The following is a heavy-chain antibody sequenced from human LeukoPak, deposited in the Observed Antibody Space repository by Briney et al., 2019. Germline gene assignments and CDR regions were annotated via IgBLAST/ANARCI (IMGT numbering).Heavy chain of an antibody. CDR2: ISGSGGST. D-gene: IGHD1-26*01. V-gene: IGHV3-23*01. Sequence: GGSLRLSCAASGFTFSSYAMSWVRQAPGKGLEWVSAISGSGGSTYYADSVKGRFTISRDNSKNTLYLQMSSLRAEDTAVYYCASVASELLNAFDIWGQGTMVTVSS. J-gene: IGHJ3*02. CDR3: ASVASELLNAFDI. CDR1: GFTFSSYA.